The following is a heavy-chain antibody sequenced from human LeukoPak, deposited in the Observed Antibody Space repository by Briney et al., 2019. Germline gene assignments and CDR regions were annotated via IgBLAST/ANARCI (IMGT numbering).Heavy chain of an antibody. J-gene: IGHJ6*02. D-gene: IGHD2-2*01. V-gene: IGHV3-33*01. CDR2: IWPDGSIK. Sequence: GRSLRLSCTASGFPFSSYGMHWVRQGPGKGLVWVTVIWPDGSIKYYADSVKGRFTVSRDNSKNTLYLQMNSLRAEDTAVYYCASKSTSSYYYGMDVWGQGTTVTVSS. CDR1: GFPFSSYG. CDR3: ASKSTSSYYYGMDV.